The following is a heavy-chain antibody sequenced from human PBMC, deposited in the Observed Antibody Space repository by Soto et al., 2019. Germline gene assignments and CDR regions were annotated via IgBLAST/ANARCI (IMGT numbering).Heavy chain of an antibody. CDR2: IDPSDSYS. CDR3: ARQVGYCGGGSCSDFHC. V-gene: IGHV5-10-1*01. J-gene: IGHJ4*02. CDR1: GYIFTDYW. Sequence: PGESLKISCKGSGYIFTDYWISCVRQGPVKGLEWMGRIDPSDSYSDYSSSFEGHVTFSADESISTVYLQWSSLKASDTATYYCARQVGYCGGGSCSDFHCWGQGTVVTVSS. D-gene: IGHD2-15*01.